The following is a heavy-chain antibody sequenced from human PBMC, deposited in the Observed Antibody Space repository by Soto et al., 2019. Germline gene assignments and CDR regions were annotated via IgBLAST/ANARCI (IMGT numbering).Heavy chain of an antibody. CDR2: INHSGST. J-gene: IGHJ4*02. CDR3: ARGVLLWFGELLD. CDR1: GGSFSGYY. D-gene: IGHD3-10*01. V-gene: IGHV4-34*01. Sequence: SETLSLTCAVYGGSFSGYYWSWIRQPPGKGLEWIGEINHSGSTNYNPSLKSRVTISVDTSKNQFSLKLSSVTAADTAVYYCARGVLLWFGELLDWGQGTLVTVSS.